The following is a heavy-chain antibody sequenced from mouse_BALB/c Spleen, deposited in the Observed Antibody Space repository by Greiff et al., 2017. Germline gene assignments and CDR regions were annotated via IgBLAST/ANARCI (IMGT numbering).Heavy chain of an antibody. CDR2: ISYSGST. Sequence: EVQLQQSGPGLVKPSQSLSLTCTVTGYSITSDYAWNWIRQFPGNKLEWMGYISYSGSTSYNPSLKSRISITRDTSKNQFFLQLNSVTTEDTATYYCARGGGTGYFDVWGAGTTVTVSS. CDR1: GYSITSDYA. V-gene: IGHV3-2*02. J-gene: IGHJ1*01. CDR3: ARGGGTGYFDV. D-gene: IGHD3-3*01.